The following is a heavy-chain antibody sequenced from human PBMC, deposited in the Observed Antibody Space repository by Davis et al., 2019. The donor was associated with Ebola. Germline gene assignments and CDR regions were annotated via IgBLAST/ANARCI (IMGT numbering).Heavy chain of an antibody. CDR3: ARVVFTMDWGVRYCFDS. CDR1: GFTFSSNS. J-gene: IGHJ4*02. D-gene: IGHD3-10*01. V-gene: IGHV3-21*04. CDR2: ISNGGVRT. Sequence: GGSLRLSCAASGFTFSSNSMNWVRQAPGKGLEWVSSISNGGVRTEYADSVNGRFTISRDTSQNTMFLQMNSLRAEDTAVYYCARVVFTMDWGVRYCFDSWGQGSLVTVSS.